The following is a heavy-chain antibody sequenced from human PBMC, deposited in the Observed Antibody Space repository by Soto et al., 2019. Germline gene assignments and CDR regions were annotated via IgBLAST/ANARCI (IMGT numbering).Heavy chain of an antibody. V-gene: IGHV3-49*03. CDR3: TRKQCSGGSCYSDY. D-gene: IGHD2-15*01. Sequence: PGGSLGLSCTASGFPFGDYAMGWFRQAPGKGLEWVGFIRSKAYDGTAEYAASVKGRFTISRDDSKGIAYLQMNSLKTEDTAVYFCTRKQCSGGSCYSDYWGQGTLVTVSS. CDR2: IRSKAYDGTA. J-gene: IGHJ4*02. CDR1: GFPFGDYA.